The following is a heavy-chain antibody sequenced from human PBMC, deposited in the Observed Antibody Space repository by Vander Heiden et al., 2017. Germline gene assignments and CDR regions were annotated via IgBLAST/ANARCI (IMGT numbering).Heavy chain of an antibody. CDR1: GGSINNYY. D-gene: IGHD3-10*01. V-gene: IGHV4-4*07. J-gene: IGHJ4*02. CDR2: VYSNGVT. Sequence: QVQLQESGPGLVILSETLSLTCHVTGGSINNYYFSWIRRAAGKGLEWIGRVYSNGVTNYNPSLRTRVTMSADLSKNQVSLSLTSVTAADTAVYFCARGSYLDDWGQGTLVTVSS. CDR3: ARGSYLDD.